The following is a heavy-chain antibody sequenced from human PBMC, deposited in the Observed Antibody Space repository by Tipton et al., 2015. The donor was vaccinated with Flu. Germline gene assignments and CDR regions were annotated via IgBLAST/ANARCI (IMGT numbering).Heavy chain of an antibody. Sequence: SLRLSCKASGFTLTNHRMYWVRQVPGKGPVSIAHIHNDGTTRYADSFEGRFTMSRDNAKNTLYLEINSLRVEDTALYYCARVGPGWVYFDYWGQGVPVTVSS. V-gene: IGHV3-74*01. J-gene: IGHJ4*02. CDR1: GFTLTNHR. D-gene: IGHD6-19*01. CDR2: IHNDGTT. CDR3: ARVGPGWVYFDY.